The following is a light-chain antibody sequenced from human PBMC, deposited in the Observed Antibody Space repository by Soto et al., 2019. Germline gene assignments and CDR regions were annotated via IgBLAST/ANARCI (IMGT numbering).Light chain of an antibody. Sequence: DGVMTQVSLSLPVTLGQSASISCRSSPSVVYRDGIAYLRWFQQRPGQSPRRLIYKASKRGSGVPDRFSGSGSGTDFTLTISRVEAEDVGVYYCMQGTHWPPTFGRGTKVEFK. V-gene: IGKV2-30*01. J-gene: IGKJ1*01. CDR3: MQGTHWPPT. CDR1: PSVVYRDGIAY. CDR2: KAS.